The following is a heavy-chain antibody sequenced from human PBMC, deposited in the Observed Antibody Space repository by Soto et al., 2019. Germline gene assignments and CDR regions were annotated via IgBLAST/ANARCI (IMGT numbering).Heavy chain of an antibody. CDR3: ALVPAATDWFDP. CDR1: GGSVSSGSYY. J-gene: IGHJ5*02. V-gene: IGHV4-61*01. D-gene: IGHD2-2*01. CDR2: IYYSGST. Sequence: QVQLQESGPGLVKPSETLSLTCTVSGGSVSSGSYYWSWIRQPPGKGLEWIGYIYYSGSTNYNPSLKSRVTISVDTSKNQFSLKLSSVTAADTAVYYCALVPAATDWFDPWGQGTLVTVSS.